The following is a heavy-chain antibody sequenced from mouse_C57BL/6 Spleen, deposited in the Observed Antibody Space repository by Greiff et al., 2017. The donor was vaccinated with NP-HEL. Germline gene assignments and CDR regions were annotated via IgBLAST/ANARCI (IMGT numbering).Heavy chain of an antibody. V-gene: IGHV3-6*01. J-gene: IGHJ1*03. CDR2: ISYDGRN. CDR3: ARGGGNWYFDV. CDR1: DYSITSGYY. Sequence: DVKLQESGPGLVKPSQSLSLTCSVTDYSITSGYYWNWIRQFPGNKLEWMGYISYDGRNNYNPSLKNRISITRDTSKNQFFLKLNSMTTEDTATYYCARGGGNWYFDVWGTGTTVTVSS.